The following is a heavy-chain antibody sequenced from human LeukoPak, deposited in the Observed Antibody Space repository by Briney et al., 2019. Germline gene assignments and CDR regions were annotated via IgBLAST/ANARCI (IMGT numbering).Heavy chain of an antibody. J-gene: IGHJ4*02. CDR2: INPNSGGT. V-gene: IGHV1-2*06. CDR3: ARLRVEWEPPSKYFDY. D-gene: IGHD1-26*01. CDR1: GYTFTGYY. Sequence: GASVKVSCKASGYTFTGYYMHWVRQAPGQGLEWMGRINPNSGGTNYAQKFQGRVTITRDTSASTAYMELSSLRSEDTAVYYCARLRVEWEPPSKYFDYWGQGTLVTVSS.